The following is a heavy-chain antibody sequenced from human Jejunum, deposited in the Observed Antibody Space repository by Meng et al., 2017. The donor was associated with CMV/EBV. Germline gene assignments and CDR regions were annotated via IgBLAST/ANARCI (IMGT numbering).Heavy chain of an antibody. CDR2: ISYDGSIK. D-gene: IGHD3-22*01. V-gene: IGHV3-30*03. Sequence: SGLKFSSYGMHWVRQAPGKGLEWVAVISYDGSIKYQADTVKGRFTISRDNSKNTLYLQMNSLRTEDTAVYYCARDPDKKWLYLDYWGQGTLVTVSS. CDR3: ARDPDKKWLYLDY. J-gene: IGHJ4*02. CDR1: GLKFSSYG.